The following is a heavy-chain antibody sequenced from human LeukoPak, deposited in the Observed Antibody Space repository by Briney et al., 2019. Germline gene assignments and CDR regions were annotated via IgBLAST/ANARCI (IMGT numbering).Heavy chain of an antibody. D-gene: IGHD1-1*01. CDR2: ISSNGGST. CDR3: ARPGTTYYSYIMDV. V-gene: IGHV3-64*01. CDR1: GFTFSSYA. J-gene: IGHJ6*02. Sequence: PGGSLRLSCAASGFTFSSYAMHWVRQAPGKGLEYVSSISSNGGSTYYANSVKGRLTISRDNSKNTLYLQMGSLRAEDTAVYYCARPGTTYYSYIMDVWGQGATVTVSS.